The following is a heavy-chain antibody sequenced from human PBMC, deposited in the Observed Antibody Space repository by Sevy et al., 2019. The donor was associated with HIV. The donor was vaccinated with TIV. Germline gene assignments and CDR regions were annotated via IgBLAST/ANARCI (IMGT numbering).Heavy chain of an antibody. CDR2: IWYDGSNK. Sequence: GGSLRLSCAASGFTFSSYGMHWVRQAPGKGLEWVAVIWYDGSNKYYADSVKGRFTISRDNSKITLYLQMNSLRAEDTAVYYCAREENEVDTAMSTDYWGQGTLVTVSS. D-gene: IGHD5-18*01. CDR1: GFTFSSYG. CDR3: AREENEVDTAMSTDY. J-gene: IGHJ4*02. V-gene: IGHV3-33*01.